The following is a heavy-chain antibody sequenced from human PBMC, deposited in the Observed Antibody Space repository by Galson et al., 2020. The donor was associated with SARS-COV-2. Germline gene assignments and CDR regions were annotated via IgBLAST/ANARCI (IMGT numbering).Heavy chain of an antibody. CDR1: GYSFTKYW. Sequence: GESLKISCKVSGYSFTKYWISWVRQMPGKGLEWMGRSDPSDSYTTYSPSFQGHITISVDTSTSTAHLQWSSLRASDTAMYYCARHGGNWFFDVWGRGTLVTVSS. J-gene: IGHJ2*01. CDR3: ARHGGNWFFDV. V-gene: IGHV5-10-1*01. CDR2: SDPSDSYT.